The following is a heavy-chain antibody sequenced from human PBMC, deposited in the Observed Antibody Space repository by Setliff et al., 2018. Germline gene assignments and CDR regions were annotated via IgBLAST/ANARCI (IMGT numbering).Heavy chain of an antibody. CDR1: GGSISSSSYY. Sequence: PSETLSLTCTVSGGSISSSSYYWGWIRQPPGKGLEWIGEIYHSGSTNYNPSLKSRVTISVDKSKNQFSLKLSSVTAADTAVYYCARGWGSGWSKEGAFDIWGQGTMVTVSS. CDR3: ARGWGSGWSKEGAFDI. J-gene: IGHJ3*02. D-gene: IGHD6-19*01. CDR2: IYHSGST. V-gene: IGHV4-39*07.